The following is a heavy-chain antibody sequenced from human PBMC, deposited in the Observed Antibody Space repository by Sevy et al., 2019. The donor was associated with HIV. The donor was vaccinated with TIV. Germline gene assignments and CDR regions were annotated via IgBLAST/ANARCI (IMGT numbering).Heavy chain of an antibody. Sequence: GGSLRLSCVASGFTFSDAWLSWVRQAPGKGLEWVGRVRSKGDGGTTDYAAPVKGRFTIARDDSKNVLYVQMNSLKIEDTGVYYCTTEGADWGQGTRVTVSS. V-gene: IGHV3-15*01. CDR3: TTEGAD. J-gene: IGHJ4*02. CDR1: GFTFSDAW. CDR2: VRSKGDGGTT.